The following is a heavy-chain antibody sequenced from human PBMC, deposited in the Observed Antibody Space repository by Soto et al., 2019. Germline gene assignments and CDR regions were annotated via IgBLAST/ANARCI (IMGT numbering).Heavy chain of an antibody. CDR3: ARASGYEPPYNWFDP. J-gene: IGHJ5*02. Sequence: SETLSLTCTVSGGSISSCDYYWSWIRQPPGKGLEWIGYIYYSGSTYYNPSLKSRVTISVDTSKNQFSLKLSSVTAADTAVYYCARASGYEPPYNWFDPWGQGTLVTVSS. D-gene: IGHD5-12*01. CDR2: IYYSGST. CDR1: GGSISSCDYY. V-gene: IGHV4-30-4*01.